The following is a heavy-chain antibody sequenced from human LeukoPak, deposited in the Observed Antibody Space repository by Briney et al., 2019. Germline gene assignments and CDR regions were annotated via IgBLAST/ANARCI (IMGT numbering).Heavy chain of an antibody. V-gene: IGHV3-48*04. Sequence: GGSLRLSRAASGFTFSSYSMNWVRQAPGKGLEWVSYISTRGTIYYADSVKGRFTISRDDAKNSLYLQMNSLRAEDTAVYYCARGLDYWGQGTLVTVSS. CDR3: ARGLDY. CDR1: GFTFSSYS. CDR2: ISTRGTI. J-gene: IGHJ4*02.